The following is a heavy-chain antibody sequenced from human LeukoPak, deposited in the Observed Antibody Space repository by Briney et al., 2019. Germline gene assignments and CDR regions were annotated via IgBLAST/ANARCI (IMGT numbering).Heavy chain of an antibody. D-gene: IGHD6-19*01. CDR3: AKSPGSGWSVNYFDF. CDR2: ISDGSCTT. J-gene: IGHJ4*02. V-gene: IGHV3-23*01. CDR1: GFTFSTYA. Sequence: GGSLRLSCAASGFTFSTYAMNWVRQAPGKGLEWVSTISDGSCTTVYTDSVKGRFTISRDNSKNTLYLQMNSLRDEDTAVYYCAKSPGSGWSVNYFDFWGQGTLVTVSS.